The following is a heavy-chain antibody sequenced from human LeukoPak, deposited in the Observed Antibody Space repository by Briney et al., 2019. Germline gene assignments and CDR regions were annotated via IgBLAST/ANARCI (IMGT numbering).Heavy chain of an antibody. J-gene: IGHJ4*02. CDR3: ARDSVTYYYGSGSYFYFDY. CDR1: GFSFSDYY. CDR2: ISISGSPI. Sequence: GGSLRLSCAASGFSFSDYYMSWIRQGPGKGLEWISYISISGSPIYYADSVRGRFTISRDNAKNSLYLQMNSLRDEDTAVYYCARDSVTYYYGSGSYFYFDYWGQGTLVTVSS. V-gene: IGHV3-11*04. D-gene: IGHD3-10*01.